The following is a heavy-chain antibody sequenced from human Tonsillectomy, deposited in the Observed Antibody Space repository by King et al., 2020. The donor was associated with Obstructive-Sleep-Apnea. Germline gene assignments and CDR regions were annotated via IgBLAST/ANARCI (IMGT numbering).Heavy chain of an antibody. J-gene: IGHJ6*02. V-gene: IGHV4-30-4*07. Sequence: QLQESGPGLVKPSQTLSLTCAVSGDSISSGGYSWSWIRQPPGKGLEWIGYIYYSGSTNYNPSLQSRVTISLYTSKNQFSLELSSVTAADTAVYYCASDGRQGGGYSGGGVDVWGQGTTVTVSS. CDR2: IYYSGST. D-gene: IGHD1-26*01. CDR1: GDSISSGGYS. CDR3: ASDGRQGGGYSGGGVDV.